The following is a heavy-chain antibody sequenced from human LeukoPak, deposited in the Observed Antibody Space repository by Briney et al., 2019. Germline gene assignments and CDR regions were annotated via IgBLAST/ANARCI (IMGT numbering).Heavy chain of an antibody. CDR1: GGSISSSSYY. CDR3: ARAYYPYYDFWSGYYYFDY. D-gene: IGHD3-3*01. J-gene: IGHJ4*02. V-gene: IGHV4-39*06. Sequence: SETLSLTCTVSGGSISSSSYYWGWIRQPPGKGLEWIGSIYYSGSTYYNPSLKSRVTISVDTSKNQFPLKLSSVTAADTAVYYCARAYYPYYDFWSGYYYFDYWGQGTLVTVSS. CDR2: IYYSGST.